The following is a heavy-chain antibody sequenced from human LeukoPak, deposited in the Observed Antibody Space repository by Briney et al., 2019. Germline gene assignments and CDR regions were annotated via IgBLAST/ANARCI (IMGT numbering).Heavy chain of an antibody. CDR1: GGSISSYY. CDR2: IYYSGNT. CDR3: ASDYYGSGSYYNH. V-gene: IGHV4-59*08. Sequence: SETLSLTCTVSGGSISSYYWTWIRQPPGKGLEWIGYIYYSGNTNYNPSLKSRVTISLDTSKSQFSLKLTSLTAADTAVYYCASDYYGSGSYYNHWGQGTLVTVSS. D-gene: IGHD3-10*01. J-gene: IGHJ5*02.